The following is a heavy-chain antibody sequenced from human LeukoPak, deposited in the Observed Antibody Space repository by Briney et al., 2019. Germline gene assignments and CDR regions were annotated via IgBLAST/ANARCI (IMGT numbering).Heavy chain of an antibody. D-gene: IGHD3-10*01. CDR3: ARVRKLRTRGVMDPLDY. CDR1: GFTFNFYW. CDR2: IQQDGSEK. V-gene: IGHV3-7*01. J-gene: IGHJ4*02. Sequence: GGSLRLSCAASGFTFNFYWLTWVRQAPRKGLEWVANIQQDGSEKYYVHSVKGRFIISRDNAKNSLYMQMNSLRAEDTAVYYCARVRKLRTRGVMDPLDYWGQGTLVTVSS.